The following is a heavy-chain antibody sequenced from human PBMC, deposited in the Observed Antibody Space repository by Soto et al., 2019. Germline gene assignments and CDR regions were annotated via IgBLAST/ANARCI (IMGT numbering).Heavy chain of an antibody. V-gene: IGHV3-23*01. CDR2: ISGSGGST. CDR1: GFTFSSYA. CDR3: AKDPTPRVVRGVHYYMDV. D-gene: IGHD3-10*01. J-gene: IGHJ6*03. Sequence: GGSLRLSCAASGFTFSSYAMSWVRQAPGKGLEWVSAISGSGGSTYYADSVKGRFTISRDNSKNTLYLQMNSLRAEDTAVYYCAKDPTPRVVRGVHYYMDVWGKGTTVTVSS.